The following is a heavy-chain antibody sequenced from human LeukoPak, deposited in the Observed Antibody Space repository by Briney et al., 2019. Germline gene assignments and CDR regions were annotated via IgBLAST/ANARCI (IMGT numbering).Heavy chain of an antibody. CDR3: ASGRYYYGSGSILD. V-gene: IGHV4-31*02. CDR1: GFTFSDYY. CDR2: IYYSGST. Sequence: LRLSCAASGFTFSDYYWSWIRQHPGKGLEWIGYIYYSGSTYYNPSLKSRVTISVDTSRNQFSLKLSSVTAADTAVYYCASGRYYYGSGSILDWGQGTLVTVSS. J-gene: IGHJ4*02. D-gene: IGHD3-10*01.